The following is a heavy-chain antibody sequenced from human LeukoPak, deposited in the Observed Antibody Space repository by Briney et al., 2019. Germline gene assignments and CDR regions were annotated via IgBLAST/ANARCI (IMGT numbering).Heavy chain of an antibody. CDR2: INHSGST. D-gene: IGHD2-2*01. V-gene: IGHV4-34*01. CDR1: GGSFSGYY. J-gene: IGHJ1*01. CDR3: AANIVVVPAAQYFQH. Sequence: PSETLSLTCAVYGGSFSGYYWSWIRQPPGKGLEWIGEINHSGSTNYSPSLKSRVTISVDTSKNQLSLKLSSVTAADTAVYYCAANIVVVPAAQYFQHWGQGTLVTVSS.